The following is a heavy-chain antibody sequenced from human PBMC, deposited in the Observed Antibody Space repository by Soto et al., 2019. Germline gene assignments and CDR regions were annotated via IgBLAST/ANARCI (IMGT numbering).Heavy chain of an antibody. CDR1: GGSISSYY. CDR3: ARILWFGELNWFDP. CDR2: IYYSGST. J-gene: IGHJ5*02. D-gene: IGHD3-10*01. V-gene: IGHV4-59*01. Sequence: SETLSLTCPVSGGSISSYYWSWIRQPPGKGLEWIGYIYYSGSTNYNPSLKSRVTISVDTSKNQFSLKLSSVTAADTAVYYCARILWFGELNWFDPWGQGTLVTVS.